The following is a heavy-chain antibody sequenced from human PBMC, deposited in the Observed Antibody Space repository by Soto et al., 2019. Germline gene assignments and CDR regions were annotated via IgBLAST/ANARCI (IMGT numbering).Heavy chain of an antibody. CDR1: GFTFTRYS. Sequence: PGGSLRLSCAASGFTFTRYSMNWVRQAPGKGLEWVSSISSTTHYIYYADSMRGRFTISRDNAKNAVYLEMNSLRAEDTAVYYCARESEDLTSNFDYWGQGTLGTVSS. CDR2: ISSTTHYI. CDR3: ARESEDLTSNFDY. J-gene: IGHJ4*02. V-gene: IGHV3-21*06.